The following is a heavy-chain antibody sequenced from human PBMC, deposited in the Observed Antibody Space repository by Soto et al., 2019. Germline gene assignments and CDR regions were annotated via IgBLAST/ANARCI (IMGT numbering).Heavy chain of an antibody. CDR1: GFTFSDYY. J-gene: IGHJ6*03. CDR2: ISSSGSTI. CDR3: ARGVVDHYYYYYYMDV. D-gene: IGHD2-15*01. Sequence: GGSLRLSCAASGFTFSDYYMSWIRQAPGKGLEWVSYISSSGSTIYYADSVKGRFTISRDNAKNSLYLQMNSLRAEDTAVYYCARGVVDHYYYYYYMDVWGKGTTVTVSS. V-gene: IGHV3-11*01.